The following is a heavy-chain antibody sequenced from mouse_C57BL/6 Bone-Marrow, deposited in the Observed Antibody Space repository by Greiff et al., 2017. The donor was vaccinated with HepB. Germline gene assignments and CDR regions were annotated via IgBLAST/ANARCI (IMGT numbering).Heavy chain of an antibody. V-gene: IGHV14-2*01. J-gene: IGHJ4*01. CDR2: IDPEDGET. CDR1: GFNIKDYY. CDR3: ARSDFYYDYDVDAMDY. Sequence: VQLQQSGAELVKPGASVKLSCTASGFNIKDYYMHWVKQRTEQGLEWIGRIDPEDGETKYAPKFPGKATITADTSSNTAYLQLSSLTSEDTAVYYCARSDFYYDYDVDAMDYWGQGTSVTVSS. D-gene: IGHD2-4*01.